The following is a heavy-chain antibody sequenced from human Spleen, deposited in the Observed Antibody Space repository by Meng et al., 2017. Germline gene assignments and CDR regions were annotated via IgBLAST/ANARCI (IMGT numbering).Heavy chain of an antibody. J-gene: IGHJ4*02. Sequence: QVQPQAWGAGLLKLSEPLSLTCVVSGGSFSDYYWSWIRQPPGKGLEWIGEIYHGGDTNYNPSLKSRVTIAIDRSKNQISLKLSSVTAADTAVYYCASWIYSCGWQWGQGTLVTVSS. CDR3: ASWIYSCGWQ. CDR1: GGSFSDYY. CDR2: IYHGGDT. V-gene: IGHV4-34*01. D-gene: IGHD6-19*01.